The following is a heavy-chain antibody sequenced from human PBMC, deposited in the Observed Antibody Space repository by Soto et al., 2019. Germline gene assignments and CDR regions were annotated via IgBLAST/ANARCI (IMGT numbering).Heavy chain of an antibody. D-gene: IGHD2-2*03. J-gene: IGHJ6*02. CDR3: ARLNGYCVSTGCHGYYGMDV. V-gene: IGHV4-39*01. CDR1: GGSISSSSHY. CDR2: IYYSGSP. Sequence: SETLSLTCTVSGGSISSSSHYWGWIRQPPGKGLEWIGSIYYSGSPYYNPSLKSRVTISVDTSKNQFSLKLSSVTTADTAVYYCARLNGYCVSTGCHGYYGMDVWDQGTTVTVSS.